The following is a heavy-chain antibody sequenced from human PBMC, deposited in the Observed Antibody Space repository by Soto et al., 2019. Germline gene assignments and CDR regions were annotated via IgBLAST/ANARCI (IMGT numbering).Heavy chain of an antibody. Sequence: TLSLTCTVSAASFSKYYWSWIRQPPGKGLEWIGYIYFNGNTNYNPSLKRRVTITIHTSKKQISLNLTSATDADTAVYYCALLADILTVPFDYWGQGTLVTVSS. J-gene: IGHJ4*02. D-gene: IGHD3-9*01. CDR2: IYFNGNT. V-gene: IGHV4-59*01. CDR1: AASFSKYY. CDR3: ALLADILTVPFDY.